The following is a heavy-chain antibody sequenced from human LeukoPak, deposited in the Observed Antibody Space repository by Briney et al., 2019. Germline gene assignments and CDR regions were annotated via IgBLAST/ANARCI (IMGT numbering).Heavy chain of an antibody. CDR1: GGSISSGGYY. V-gene: IGHV4-31*03. CDR3: ASLPSRYYGMDV. CDR2: IYYSGST. J-gene: IGHJ6*02. Sequence: PSETLSLTCTVSGGSISSGGYYWSWIRQHPGKGLEWIEYIYYSGSTYYNPSLKSRVTISVDTSKNQFSLKLSSVTAADTAVYYCASLPSRYYGMDVWGQGTTVTVSS.